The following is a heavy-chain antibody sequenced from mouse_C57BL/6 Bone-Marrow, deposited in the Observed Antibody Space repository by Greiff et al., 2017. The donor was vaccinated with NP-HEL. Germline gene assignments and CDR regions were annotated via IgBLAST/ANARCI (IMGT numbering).Heavy chain of an antibody. V-gene: IGHV1-5*01. CDR2: IYPGNSDT. J-gene: IGHJ2*01. Sequence: VQLQQSGTVLARPGASVKMSCKTSGYTFTSYWMHWVKQRPGQGLEWIGAIYPGNSDTSYNQKFKGKAKLTAVTSASTAYMELSSLTNEDSAVYYCTRRAPYYYGSSYDYFDYWGQGTTLTVSS. CDR3: TRRAPYYYGSSYDYFDY. CDR1: GYTFTSYW. D-gene: IGHD1-1*01.